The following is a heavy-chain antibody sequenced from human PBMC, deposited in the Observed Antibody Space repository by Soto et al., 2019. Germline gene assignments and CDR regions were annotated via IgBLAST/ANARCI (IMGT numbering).Heavy chain of an antibody. Sequence: EVQLVESGGGLVQPGGSLKLSCAASGFIFTDSWMHWVRQAPGKGLVWVSRINGDGSRTQYADSVKGRFAISRDNAKNTRYLQMSGLRAEDTATYYCARNFNGEVPSWGQGTLVTVSS. V-gene: IGHV3-74*03. D-gene: IGHD2-8*01. CDR3: ARNFNGEVPS. J-gene: IGHJ5*02. CDR1: GFIFTDSW. CDR2: INGDGSRT.